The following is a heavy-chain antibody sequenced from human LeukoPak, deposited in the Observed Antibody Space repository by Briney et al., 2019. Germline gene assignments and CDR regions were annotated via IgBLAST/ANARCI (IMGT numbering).Heavy chain of an antibody. J-gene: IGHJ4*02. D-gene: IGHD3-10*01. CDR3: ASNTRMTSGIDY. V-gene: IGHV4-30-4*08. CDR2: IYYSGST. CDR1: GGSISSGDYY. Sequence: SETLSLTCTVSGGSISSGDYYWSWIRQPPGKGLEWIGYIYYSGSTYYNPSLKSRVTISVDTSKNQFSLKLSSVTAADTAVYYCASNTRMTSGIDYWGQETLVTVSS.